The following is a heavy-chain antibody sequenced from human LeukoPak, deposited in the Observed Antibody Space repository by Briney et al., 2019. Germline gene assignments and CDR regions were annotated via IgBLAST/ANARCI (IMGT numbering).Heavy chain of an antibody. Sequence: SVKVSCKASGYTFTSYAMNWVRQASGQGLEWMGGIIPIFGTANYAQKFQGRVTITADESTSTAYMELSSLRSEDTAVYYCARDLVVPFDYWGQGTLVTVSS. CDR3: ARDLVVPFDY. CDR1: GYTFTSYA. J-gene: IGHJ4*02. V-gene: IGHV1-69*13. D-gene: IGHD3-22*01. CDR2: IIPIFGTA.